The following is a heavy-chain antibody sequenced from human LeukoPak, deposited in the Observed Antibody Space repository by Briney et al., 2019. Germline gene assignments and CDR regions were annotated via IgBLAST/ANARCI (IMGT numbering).Heavy chain of an antibody. CDR2: IWYDGSNK. V-gene: IGHV3-33*01. CDR3: ARSSGGSYGYFDY. CDR1: GFTFSSYG. J-gene: IGHJ4*02. Sequence: PGGSLRLSCAASGFTFSSYGMHWVRQAPGKGLEWVAVIWYDGSNKYYADSVKGRFTISRDNSKNTLYLQMNSLRAEDTAVYYCARSSGGSYGYFDYWGQGTLVTVSS. D-gene: IGHD1-26*01.